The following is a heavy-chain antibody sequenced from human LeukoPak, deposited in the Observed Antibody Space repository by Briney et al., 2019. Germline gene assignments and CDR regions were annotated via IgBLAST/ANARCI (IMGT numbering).Heavy chain of an antibody. Sequence: SETPSLTCTVSGGSISTYYWSWIRQPPGKGLEWIGYIYYSGSTNYNPSLKSRVTISVDTSKNQFSLKLSSVTAADTAVYYCARLRFDWFYFDYWGQGTLVTVSS. D-gene: IGHD3-9*01. V-gene: IGHV4-59*01. CDR3: ARLRFDWFYFDY. J-gene: IGHJ4*02. CDR1: GGSISTYY. CDR2: IYYSGST.